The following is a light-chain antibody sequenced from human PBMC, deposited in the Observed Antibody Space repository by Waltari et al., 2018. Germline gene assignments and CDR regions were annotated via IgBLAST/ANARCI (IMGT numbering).Light chain of an antibody. CDR3: QSADSRNTYVV. CDR1: AFPTQY. J-gene: IGLJ2*01. V-gene: IGLV3-25*03. CDR2: KDS. Sequence: SYELTQPPSVSVSPGQTARITCSGDAFPTQYAYWYQQKPGQAPVMVIFKDSERPSGIPERFSGSSSGTTVMLTISAVQAEDEADYYCQSADSRNTYVVFGGGTKLTVL.